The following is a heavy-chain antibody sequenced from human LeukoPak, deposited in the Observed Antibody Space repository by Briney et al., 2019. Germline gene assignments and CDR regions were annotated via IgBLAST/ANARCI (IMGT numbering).Heavy chain of an antibody. CDR1: GFTFSGYE. V-gene: IGHV3-48*03. J-gene: IGHJ2*01. Sequence: PGGSLRLSCAASGFTFSGYEMNWVRQAPGKGLEWVSYISSSGSTIYYADSVKSRFTISRDNAKNSLYLQMNSLRAEDTAVYYCASTPSSSSRYFDLWGRGTLVTVSS. CDR2: ISSSGSTI. CDR3: ASTPSSSSRYFDL.